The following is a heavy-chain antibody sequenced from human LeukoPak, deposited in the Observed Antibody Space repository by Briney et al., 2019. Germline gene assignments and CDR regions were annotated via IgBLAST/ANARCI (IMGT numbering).Heavy chain of an antibody. Sequence: GGSLRLSCAASGFTFSSYSMNWVRQAPGKGLEWVSYISSSSSTIYYADSVKGRFTISRDNAKNSLYLQMNSLRAEDTAVYYCARDTTIFGVATSNFDYWGQGTLVTVSS. V-gene: IGHV3-48*04. D-gene: IGHD3-3*01. CDR2: ISSSSSTI. CDR1: GFTFSSYS. CDR3: ARDTTIFGVATSNFDY. J-gene: IGHJ4*02.